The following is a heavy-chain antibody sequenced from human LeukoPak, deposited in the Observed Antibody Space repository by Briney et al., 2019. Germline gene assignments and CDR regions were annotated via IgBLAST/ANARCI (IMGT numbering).Heavy chain of an antibody. CDR3: ARFSAATDDC. V-gene: IGHV3-64*01. CDR1: GFSFSNYA. Sequence: GGSLRLSCAASGFSFSNYAMHWVRQAPGKGLEYVSAISSNGDSTYYANSVKGRFTVSRDNSKNTLYLQMGSLRAEDMAVYYCARFSAATDDCWGQGTPVTVSS. D-gene: IGHD1-26*01. J-gene: IGHJ4*02. CDR2: ISSNGDST.